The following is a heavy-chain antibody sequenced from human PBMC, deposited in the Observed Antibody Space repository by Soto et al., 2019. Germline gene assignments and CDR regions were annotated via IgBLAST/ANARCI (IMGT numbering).Heavy chain of an antibody. CDR2: ISGSGGST. D-gene: IGHD3-10*01. Sequence: GGSLRLSCAASGFTFSSYALTWVRQAPGKGLEWGSAISGSGGSTYYADSVKGRFCISRDKSKNTLYLQMNSLRVEDTAVYYCAKRSPPPAEELFGRPKHWGQGSLVTVSS. CDR3: AKRSPPPAEELFGRPKH. J-gene: IGHJ4*02. V-gene: IGHV3-23*01. CDR1: GFTFSSYA.